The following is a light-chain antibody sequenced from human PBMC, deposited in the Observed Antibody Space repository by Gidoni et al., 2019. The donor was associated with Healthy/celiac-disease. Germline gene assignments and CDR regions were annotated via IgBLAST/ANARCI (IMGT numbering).Light chain of an antibody. CDR3: QQYGSSSWT. J-gene: IGKJ1*01. Sequence: EIVLTQSPGPLSLSPGERATPSCRASQSVSSSYLAWYQQKPGQAPRLLIYGASSRATGIPDRFSGSGSGTDFTLTISRLEPEDFAVYYCQQYGSSSWTFGQGTKVEIK. CDR1: QSVSSSY. V-gene: IGKV3-20*01. CDR2: GAS.